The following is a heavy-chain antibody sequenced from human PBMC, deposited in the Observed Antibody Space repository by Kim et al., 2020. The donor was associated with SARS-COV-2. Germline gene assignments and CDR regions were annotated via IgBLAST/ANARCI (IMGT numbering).Heavy chain of an antibody. J-gene: IGHJ4*02. CDR3: AKVGYCGSTSCHNADLPLDY. CDR1: GFTFSSYA. CDR2: VTGSGSST. D-gene: IGHD2-2*02. Sequence: GGSLRLSCAASGFTFSSYAMNWVRQAPGKGLEWVSAVTGSGSSTYYADSVKGRFTISRDNSKNTLYLQMNSLRAEDTAVYYCAKVGYCGSTSCHNADLPLDYWGQGTLVTVSS. V-gene: IGHV3-23*01.